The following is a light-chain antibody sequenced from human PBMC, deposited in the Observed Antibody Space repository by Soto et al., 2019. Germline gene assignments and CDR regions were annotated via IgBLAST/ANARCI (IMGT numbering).Light chain of an antibody. CDR2: DAS. CDR3: QQYNTYSYT. V-gene: IGKV1-5*01. CDR1: QSISSW. Sequence: DIQMTQSPSALSASVGDRVTITCRASQSISSWLAWYQQKPGKAPKLLSYDASSLESSVPSRFSGSGSGTEFTLTISGLRPDDFATYYCQQYNTYSYTFGQGTKLEIK. J-gene: IGKJ2*01.